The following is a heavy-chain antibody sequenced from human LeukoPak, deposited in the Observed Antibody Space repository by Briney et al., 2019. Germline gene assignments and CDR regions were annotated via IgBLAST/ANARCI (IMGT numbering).Heavy chain of an antibody. Sequence: PGRSLRLSCAASGFTFSSYGMHWVRQAPGKGLEWVAVISYDGSNKYYADSVKGRFTISRDNSKNTLYLQMNSLRAEDTAVYYCAKDSLWFGELSHNWFDPWGQGTLVTVSS. CDR3: AKDSLWFGELSHNWFDP. J-gene: IGHJ5*02. D-gene: IGHD3-10*01. CDR2: ISYDGSNK. CDR1: GFTFSSYG. V-gene: IGHV3-30*18.